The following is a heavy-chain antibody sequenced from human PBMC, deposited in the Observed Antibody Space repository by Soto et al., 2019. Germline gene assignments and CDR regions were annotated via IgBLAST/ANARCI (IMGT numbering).Heavy chain of an antibody. J-gene: IGHJ6*02. CDR2: IIPIFGTA. V-gene: IGHV1-69*06. Sequence: SVKVSCKASGGTFSSYAISWVRQAPGQGLEWMGGIIPIFGTANYAQKFQGRVTITADKSTSTAYMELSSLRSEDTAVYYCARVGDRSGWYRGYYYYGMDVWGQGTTVTVYS. D-gene: IGHD6-19*01. CDR1: GGTFSSYA. CDR3: ARVGDRSGWYRGYYYYGMDV.